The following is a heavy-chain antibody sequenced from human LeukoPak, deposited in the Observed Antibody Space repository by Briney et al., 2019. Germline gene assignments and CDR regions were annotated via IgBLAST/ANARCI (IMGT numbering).Heavy chain of an antibody. D-gene: IGHD2-21*01. Sequence: HGESLKISCKSSGYSFTNYWIAWVRQTPGKGLEWMGIIYPGDSDTRYSPSFQGQVTISADKSTNTTYLQWSSLKASDTAIYYCARRDDTGMMNPLFHPFDFWGQGTLVVVSS. V-gene: IGHV5-51*01. J-gene: IGHJ4*02. CDR2: IYPGDSDT. CDR3: ARRDDTGMMNPLFHPFDF. CDR1: GYSFTNYW.